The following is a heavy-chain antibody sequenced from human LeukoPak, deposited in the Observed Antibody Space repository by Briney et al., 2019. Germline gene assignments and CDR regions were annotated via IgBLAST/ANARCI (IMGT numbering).Heavy chain of an antibody. J-gene: IGHJ5*02. CDR2: INPSGSST. CDR1: GYTFTSHY. CDR3: ARDQYDILTGYKFDP. D-gene: IGHD3-9*01. Sequence: ASVKVSCKASGYTFTSHYMHWVRQAPGQGLEWMGLINPSGSSTLYAQKFQGRVTMTRDMSTTTDYMELSSLRSEDTAVYYCARDQYDILTGYKFDPWGQGTLVTVSS. V-gene: IGHV1-46*01.